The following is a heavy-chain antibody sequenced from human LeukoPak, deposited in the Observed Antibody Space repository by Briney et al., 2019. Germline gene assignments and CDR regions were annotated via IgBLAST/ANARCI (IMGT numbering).Heavy chain of an antibody. CDR3: ARHGYYGPLDAFDI. CDR2: IYHSGST. CDR1: GGSISSGGYS. Sequence: SETLSLTCAVSGGSISSGGYSWSWIQQPPGKGLEWIGYIYHSGSTYYNPSLKSRVTISVDTSKNQFSLKLSSVTAADTAVYYCARHGYYGPLDAFDIWGQGTMVTVS. D-gene: IGHD3-22*01. J-gene: IGHJ3*02. V-gene: IGHV4-30-2*01.